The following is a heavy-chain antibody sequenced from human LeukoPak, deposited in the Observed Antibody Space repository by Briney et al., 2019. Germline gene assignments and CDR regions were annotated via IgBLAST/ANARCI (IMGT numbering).Heavy chain of an antibody. V-gene: IGHV1-46*01. CDR2: INPSGGST. J-gene: IGHJ5*02. Sequence: ASVKVSCKASGYTFTSYYMHWVRQAPGQGLEWMGIINPSGGSTSYAQKFQGRVTMTRDTSISTAYMELSRLRSDDTAVYYCARVLRGGRWFDPWGQGTLVTVSS. CDR1: GYTFTSYY. D-gene: IGHD3-10*01. CDR3: ARVLRGGRWFDP.